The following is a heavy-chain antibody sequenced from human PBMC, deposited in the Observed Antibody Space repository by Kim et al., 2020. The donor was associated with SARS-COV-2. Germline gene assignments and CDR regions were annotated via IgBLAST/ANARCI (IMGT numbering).Heavy chain of an antibody. J-gene: IGHJ4*02. CDR3: AKDMRGSWTIDY. Sequence: GGSLRLSCAASGFNFDTFSMHWVRQRPGKGLEWISLIDRDTGTYADSVRGRFTVSRDNSKNSLYLQMDSLRTDDTALYYCAKDMRGSWTIDYWGQGTLVTVSS. CDR2: IDRDTGT. D-gene: IGHD3-10*01. CDR1: GFNFDTFS. V-gene: IGHV3-43*02.